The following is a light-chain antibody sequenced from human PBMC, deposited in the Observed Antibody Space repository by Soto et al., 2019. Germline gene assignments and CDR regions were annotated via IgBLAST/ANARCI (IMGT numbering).Light chain of an antibody. CDR2: DAS. V-gene: IGKV1-5*01. CDR1: QSISSW. J-gene: IGKJ4*01. CDR3: QQYNSSPST. Sequence: DIQMTQSPSTLSASVGDRVTITCRASQSISSWLAWYQQKPGKAPKLLIYDASSLESGVPSRFSGSGSGTEFTLTISSLQPDEFATYYCQQYNSSPSTFGGGTKVEIK.